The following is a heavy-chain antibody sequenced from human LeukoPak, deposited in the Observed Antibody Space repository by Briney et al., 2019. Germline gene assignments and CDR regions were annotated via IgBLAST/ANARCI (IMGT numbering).Heavy chain of an antibody. V-gene: IGHV4-61*02. J-gene: IGHJ4*02. CDR2: IYTSGST. D-gene: IGHD2-21*02. CDR1: GGSISSGSYY. CDR3: ARLREVTAMPYYFDY. Sequence: PSQTLSLTCTVSGGSISSGSYYWTWIRQPAGKGLEWIGRIYTSGSTNYNPSLKSRVTISVDTSKNQFSLKLRFVTAADTAVYYCARLREVTAMPYYFDYWGQGTLVTVSS.